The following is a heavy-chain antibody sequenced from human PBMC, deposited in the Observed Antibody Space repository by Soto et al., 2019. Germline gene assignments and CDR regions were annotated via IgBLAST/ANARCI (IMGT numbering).Heavy chain of an antibody. CDR3: ARGNIVVVVAATYYYGMDV. J-gene: IGHJ6*02. CDR2: IIPIFGTA. V-gene: IGHV1-69*01. Sequence: KGLEWMGGIIPIFGTANYAEKFQGRVTITADESTSTAYMELSSRSSEDTAVYYCARGNIVVVVAATYYYGMDVWGQGTTVTVS. D-gene: IGHD2-15*01.